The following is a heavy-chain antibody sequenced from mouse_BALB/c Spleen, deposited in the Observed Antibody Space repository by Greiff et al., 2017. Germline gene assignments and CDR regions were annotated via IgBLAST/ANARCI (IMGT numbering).Heavy chain of an antibody. CDR3: TREWDGYSWFAY. D-gene: IGHD2-3*01. V-gene: IGHV5-6-4*01. J-gene: IGHJ3*01. CDR1: GFTFSSYT. CDR2: ISSGGSYT. Sequence: VMLVESGGGLVKPGGSLKLSCAASGFTFSSYTMSWVRQTPEKRLEWVATISSGGSYTYYPDSVKGRFTISRDNAKNTLYLQMSSLKSEDTAMYYCTREWDGYSWFAYWGQGTLVTVSA.